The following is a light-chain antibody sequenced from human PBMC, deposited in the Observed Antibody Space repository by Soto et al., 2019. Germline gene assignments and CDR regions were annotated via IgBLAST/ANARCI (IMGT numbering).Light chain of an antibody. CDR2: GAS. Sequence: EIVLTQSPGTLSLSPGERXTLXCRASQTVINTYLAWYQQKPGQAPRLLIYGASSRATGVPDRFSGSGSGTDFTLTIXXXEXXXXXXXXXXXXXXXPLTFGGGTKVEIK. CDR1: QTVINTY. CDR3: XXXXXXPLT. V-gene: IGKV3-20*01. J-gene: IGKJ4*01.